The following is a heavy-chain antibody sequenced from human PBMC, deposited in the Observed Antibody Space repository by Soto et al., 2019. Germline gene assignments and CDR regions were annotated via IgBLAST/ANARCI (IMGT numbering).Heavy chain of an antibody. Sequence: TSETLSLTCTVSGGSISSYYWSWIRQPPGKGLEWIGSIYFSGNTNYNPSLKSRVTISVDTSKNQFSLKLSSVTAADTAVYYCAREVESNWFDPWGQGTLVTVSS. CDR3: AREVESNWFDP. CDR2: IYFSGNT. V-gene: IGHV4-59*01. CDR1: GGSISSYY. J-gene: IGHJ5*02.